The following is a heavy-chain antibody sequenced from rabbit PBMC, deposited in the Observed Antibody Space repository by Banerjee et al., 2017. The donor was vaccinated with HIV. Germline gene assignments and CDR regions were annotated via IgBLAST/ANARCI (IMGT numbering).Heavy chain of an antibody. CDR2: IYVGSRGNT. Sequence: QSLEESGGDLVKPGASLTLTCTASGFSFSSSYYMCWVRQAPGKGLEWIGCIYVGSRGNTYYASWARGRFTISKLSSTTVTLQMTSLTAADTATYFCARDLAGVTGWNVGLWGPGTLVTVS. D-gene: IGHD4-1*01. CDR1: GFSFSSSYY. J-gene: IGHJ6*01. CDR3: ARDLAGVTGWNVGL. V-gene: IGHV1S40*01.